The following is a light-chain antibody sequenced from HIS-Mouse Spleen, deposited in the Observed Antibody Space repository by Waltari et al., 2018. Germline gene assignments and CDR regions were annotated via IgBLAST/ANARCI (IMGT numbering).Light chain of an antibody. J-gene: IGKJ1*01. V-gene: IGKV4-1*01. Sequence: DIVMTQSPDSLAVSLGERATINCKSSQSVLYSSNNKNYLAWYQQKPGKPPQLLIYWASTRESGVPDRFSGSGSGTDFTLTISSLQAEDVAVYYCQQYYSTRTFGQGTKVEIK. CDR3: QQYYSTRT. CDR2: WAS. CDR1: QSVLYSSNNKNY.